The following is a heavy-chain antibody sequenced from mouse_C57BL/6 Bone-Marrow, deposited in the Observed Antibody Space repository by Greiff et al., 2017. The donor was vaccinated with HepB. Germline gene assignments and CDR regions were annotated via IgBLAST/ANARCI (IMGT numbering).Heavy chain of an antibody. CDR2: IAPANGNT. CDR1: GFNIKNTY. D-gene: IGHD1-1*01. Sequence: VHVKQSVAELVRPGASVKLSCTASGFNIKNTYMHWVKQRPEQGLEWIGRIAPANGNTKYAPKFQGKATITADTSSNTAYLQLSSLTSEDTAIYYCARSRDYYGVGGDWYFDVWGTGTTVTVSS. J-gene: IGHJ1*03. CDR3: ARSRDYYGVGGDWYFDV. V-gene: IGHV14-3*01.